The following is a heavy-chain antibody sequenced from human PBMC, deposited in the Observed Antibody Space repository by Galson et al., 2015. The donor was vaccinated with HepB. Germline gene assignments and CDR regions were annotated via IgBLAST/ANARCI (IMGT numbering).Heavy chain of an antibody. D-gene: IGHD4-11*01. CDR3: ARNAATVTYVMTYYYYGMDV. CDR2: IIPIFGIA. J-gene: IGHJ6*02. V-gene: IGHV1-69*13. CDR1: GGTFSSYA. Sequence: SVKVSCKASGGTFSSYAISWVRQAPGQGLEWMGGIIPIFGIANYAQKFQGRVTITADESTSTAYMELSSLRSEDTAVYYCARNAATVTYVMTYYYYGMDVWGQGTTVTVSS.